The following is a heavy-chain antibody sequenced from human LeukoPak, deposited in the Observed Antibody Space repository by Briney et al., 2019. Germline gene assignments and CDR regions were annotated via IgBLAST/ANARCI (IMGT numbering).Heavy chain of an antibody. CDR1: EFTFSTYA. V-gene: IGHV3-23*01. J-gene: IGHJ6*02. CDR3: AKSSAPGGYYYYGMDV. Sequence: GGSLRLSCAASEFTFSTYAMSWVRQAPGKGLEWVSGISGDGGITYYAGSVRGRFTISRDNSKNTLFLQMNTLRAEDTAIYYCAKSSAPGGYYYYGMDVWGQGTTVTVSS. D-gene: IGHD6-19*01. CDR2: ISGDGGIT.